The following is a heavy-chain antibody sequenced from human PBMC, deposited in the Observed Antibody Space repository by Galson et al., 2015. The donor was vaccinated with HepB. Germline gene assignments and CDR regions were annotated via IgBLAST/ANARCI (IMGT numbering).Heavy chain of an antibody. CDR3: ARDQFGGFLRLPMDV. CDR1: GGSISSGDYY. J-gene: IGHJ6*02. V-gene: IGHV4-30-4*01. D-gene: IGHD3-3*01. Sequence: TLSLTCTVSGGSISSGDYYWSWIRQPPGKGLEWIGYIYYSGSTYYNPSLKSRVTISVDTSKNQFSLKLSSVTAADTAVYYCARDQFGGFLRLPMDVWGQGTTVTVSS. CDR2: IYYSGST.